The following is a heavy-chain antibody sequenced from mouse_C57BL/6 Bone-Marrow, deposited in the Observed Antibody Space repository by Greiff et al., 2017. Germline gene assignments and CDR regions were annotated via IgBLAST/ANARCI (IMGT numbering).Heavy chain of an antibody. CDR1: GFTFSSYA. D-gene: IGHD1-1*01. J-gene: IGHJ4*01. V-gene: IGHV5-9-1*02. Sequence: EVNVVESGEGLVKPGGSLKLSCAASGFTFSSYAMSWVRQTPEKRLEWVAYISSGGDYIYYADTVKGRFTISRDNARNTLYLQMSSLKSEDTAMYYCTRDYYYGSTHYYAMDYWGQGTSVTVSS. CDR2: ISSGGDYI. CDR3: TRDYYYGSTHYYAMDY.